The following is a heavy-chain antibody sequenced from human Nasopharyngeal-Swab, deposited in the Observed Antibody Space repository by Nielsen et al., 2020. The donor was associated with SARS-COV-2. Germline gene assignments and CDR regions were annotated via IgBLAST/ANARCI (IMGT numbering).Heavy chain of an antibody. CDR2: ITSSSNII. V-gene: IGHV3-11*01. CDR1: GFTFSDSY. CDR3: TRGGSYPQYFQN. J-gene: IGHJ1*01. Sequence: GGSLRLSCAASGFTFSDSYMSWIRQAPGKGLEWVSSITSSSNIIYDADSVKGRFTISRDNAKNSLYLQMNSLRADDTAVYYCTRGGSYPQYFQNWGQGTLVTVSS. D-gene: IGHD1-26*01.